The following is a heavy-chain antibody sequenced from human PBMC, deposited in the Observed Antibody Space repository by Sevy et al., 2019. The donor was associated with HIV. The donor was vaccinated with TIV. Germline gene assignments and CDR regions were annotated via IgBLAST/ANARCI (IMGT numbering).Heavy chain of an antibody. CDR3: AAPYYYDSSGYYLDY. CDR1: GGTFSSYA. Sequence: ASVKVSCKASGGTFSSYAISWVRQASGQGLEWMGGIIPIFGTANYAQKFQGRVTITADESTSTAYMELSSLRSEDTAVYYCAAPYYYDSSGYYLDYWGQGTLVTVSS. D-gene: IGHD3-22*01. CDR2: IIPIFGTA. V-gene: IGHV1-69*13. J-gene: IGHJ4*02.